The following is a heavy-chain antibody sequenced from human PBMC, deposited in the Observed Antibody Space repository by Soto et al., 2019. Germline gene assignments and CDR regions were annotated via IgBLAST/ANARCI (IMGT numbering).Heavy chain of an antibody. CDR2: IIPILGIA. J-gene: IGHJ4*02. D-gene: IGHD5-12*01. CDR3: ARDRDDSGYDGGVDY. Sequence: SVKVSCKSSGGTFSSYTISWVRQAPGQGLEWMGRIIPILGIANYAQKFQGRVTITADKSTSTAYMELSSLRSEDTAVYYCARDRDDSGYDGGVDYWGQGTLVTVSS. CDR1: GGTFSSYT. V-gene: IGHV1-69*02.